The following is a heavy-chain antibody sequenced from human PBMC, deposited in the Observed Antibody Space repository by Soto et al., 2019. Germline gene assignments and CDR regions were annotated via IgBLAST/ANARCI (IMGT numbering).Heavy chain of an antibody. D-gene: IGHD7-27*01. CDR2: ISSSSSYI. V-gene: IGHV3-21*01. CDR3: ARLWDWYFDL. CDR1: GFTFSSYS. Sequence: EVQLVESGGGLVKPGGSLRLSCAASGFTFSSYSMNWVRQAPGKGLEWGSSISSSSSYIYYADSVKGRFPISRDNAKNSLYLQMNSLRAEDTAVSYCARLWDWYFDLWGRGTLVTVSS. J-gene: IGHJ2*01.